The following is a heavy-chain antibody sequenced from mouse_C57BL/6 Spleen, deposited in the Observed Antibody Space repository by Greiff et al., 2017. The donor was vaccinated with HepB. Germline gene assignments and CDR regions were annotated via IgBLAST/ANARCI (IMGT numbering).Heavy chain of an antibody. Sequence: QVQLKQPGAELVRPGSSVKLSCKASGYTFTSYWMHWVKQRPIQGLEWIGNIDPSDSETHYNQKFKDKATLTVDKSSSTAYMQLSSLTSEDSAVYYCARDCLPGSSSRYYFDYWGQGTTLTVSS. CDR1: GYTFTSYW. V-gene: IGHV1-52*01. J-gene: IGHJ2*01. CDR2: IDPSDSET. CDR3: ARDCLPGSSSRYYFDY. D-gene: IGHD1-1*01.